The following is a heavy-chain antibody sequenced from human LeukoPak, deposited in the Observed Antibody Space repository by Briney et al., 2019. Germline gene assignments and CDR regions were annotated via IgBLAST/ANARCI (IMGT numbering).Heavy chain of an antibody. CDR1: GFIFSTYA. Sequence: GGSLRLSCAASGFIFSTYAMAWVRQTPGKGLEWVSTIVGGGATFYADSVSGRFTISRDNSKNTLYLQMNSLRAEDTAVYYCARDRGYCSGSSCYAYFFDYWGQGTLVTVSS. V-gene: IGHV3-23*01. CDR2: IVGGGAT. CDR3: ARDRGYCSGSSCYAYFFDY. J-gene: IGHJ4*02. D-gene: IGHD2-15*01.